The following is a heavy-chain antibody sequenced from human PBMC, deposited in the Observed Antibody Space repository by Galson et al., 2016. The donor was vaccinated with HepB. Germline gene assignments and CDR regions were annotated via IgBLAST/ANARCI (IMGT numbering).Heavy chain of an antibody. V-gene: IGHV5-51*01. CDR3: ATHEKPTGFAYFDF. Sequence: QSGAEVKKPGESLRISCKGSGYTFITYWIAWVRQMPGKGPEWMGIIHPGDSDTRYSPSFQGQITMSVDKSITTAYLQWNSLKASDTAMYYCATHEKPTGFAYFDFWGQGSLVTVSS. CDR1: GYTFITYW. D-gene: IGHD1-14*01. J-gene: IGHJ4*02. CDR2: IHPGDSDT.